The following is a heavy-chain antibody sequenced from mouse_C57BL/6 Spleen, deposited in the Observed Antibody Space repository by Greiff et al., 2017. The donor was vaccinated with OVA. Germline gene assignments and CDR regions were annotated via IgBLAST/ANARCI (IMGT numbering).Heavy chain of an antibody. CDR3: ARAYYAYYYAMDY. J-gene: IGHJ4*01. CDR2: ISDGGSYT. Sequence: DVQLVESGGGLVKPGGSLKLSCAASGFTFSSYAMSWVRQTPEKRLEWVATISDGGSYTYYPDNVKGRFTISRDNAKNNLYLQMSHLKSEDTAMYYCARAYYAYYYAMDYWGQGTSVTVSS. D-gene: IGHD1-1*01. V-gene: IGHV5-4*01. CDR1: GFTFSSYA.